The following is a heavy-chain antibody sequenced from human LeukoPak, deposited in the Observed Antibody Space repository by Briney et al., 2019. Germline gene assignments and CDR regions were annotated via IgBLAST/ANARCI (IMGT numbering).Heavy chain of an antibody. V-gene: IGHV3-53*01. Sequence: PGGSLGLSCAASGFTVSSNYMSWVRQAPGKGLEWVSVIYSGGSTYYADSVKGRFTISRDNSKNTLYLQMNSLRAEDTAVYYCARRCGGDCYEYDYWGQGTLVTVSS. D-gene: IGHD2-21*02. CDR1: GFTVSSNY. J-gene: IGHJ4*02. CDR3: ARRCGGDCYEYDY. CDR2: IYSGGST.